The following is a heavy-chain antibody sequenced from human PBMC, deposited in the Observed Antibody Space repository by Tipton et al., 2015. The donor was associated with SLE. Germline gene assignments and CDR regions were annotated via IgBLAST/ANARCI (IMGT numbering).Heavy chain of an antibody. CDR2: ISGSGGST. CDR3: ANLGASRNYYYGMDV. V-gene: IGHV3-23*01. Sequence: SLRLSCAASGFTFSSYAMSWVRQAPGKGLEWVSAISGSGGSTYYADSVKGRFTISRDNSKNTLYLQMNSLRVEDTAVYYCANLGASRNYYYGMDVWGQGTTVTVSS. J-gene: IGHJ6*02. CDR1: GFTFSSYA. D-gene: IGHD3-16*01.